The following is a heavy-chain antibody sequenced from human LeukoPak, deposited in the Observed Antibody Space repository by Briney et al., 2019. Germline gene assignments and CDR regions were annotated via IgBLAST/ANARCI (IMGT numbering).Heavy chain of an antibody. V-gene: IGHV4-34*01. CDR1: GGSFSGYY. CDR2: INHSGST. Sequence: SETLSLTCAVYGGSFSGYYWNWIRQPPGKGLEWIGEINHSGSTNYNPSLKSRVTISVDTSKNQFSLKLSSVTAADTAVYYCARDSGSGWFPWSQGTLVTVSS. J-gene: IGHJ5*02. D-gene: IGHD6-19*01. CDR3: ARDSGSGWFP.